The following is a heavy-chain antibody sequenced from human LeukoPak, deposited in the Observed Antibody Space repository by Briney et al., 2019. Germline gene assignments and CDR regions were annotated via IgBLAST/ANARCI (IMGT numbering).Heavy chain of an antibody. CDR2: IYPGDSDT. V-gene: IGHV5-51*01. CDR3: ARRYGGGNSGGWEDY. D-gene: IGHD4-23*01. Sequence: GESLKISCKGFGYSFTNFWIGWVRQMPGKGLEWMGIIYPGDSDTRYSPSFQGQVTISADKSISTAYLQWSSLKASDTAMYYCARRYGGGNSGGWEDYWGQGTLVTVSS. CDR1: GYSFTNFW. J-gene: IGHJ4*02.